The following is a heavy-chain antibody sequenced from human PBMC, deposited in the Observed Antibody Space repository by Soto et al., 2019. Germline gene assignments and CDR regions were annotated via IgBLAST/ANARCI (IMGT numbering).Heavy chain of an antibody. J-gene: IGHJ3*02. Sequence: QVQLVQSGAEVKKPGASVKVSCKASGYTFTGYYMHWVRQAPGQGLEWMGWINPNSGGTNYAQKFQGWXTXTXXTSISTAYMELSRLRSDDTAVYYCASGITMVRGALLDAFDIWGQGTMVTVSS. CDR1: GYTFTGYY. D-gene: IGHD3-10*01. CDR3: ASGITMVRGALLDAFDI. CDR2: INPNSGGT. V-gene: IGHV1-2*04.